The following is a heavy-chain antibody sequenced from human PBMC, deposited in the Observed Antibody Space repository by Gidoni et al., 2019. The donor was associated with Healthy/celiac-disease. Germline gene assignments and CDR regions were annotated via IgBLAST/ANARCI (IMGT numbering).Heavy chain of an antibody. J-gene: IGHJ6*02. CDR3: ARVGCGGDCYPGGYYYYGMDV. V-gene: IGHV1-69*02. Sequence: QVQLVQSGAEVKKPGSSVKVSCKASGGTFSSYTIRWGRQAPGQGLEWMGRITPILGIANYAQKFQGRVTITADKSTSTAYMELSSLRSEDTAVYYCARVGCGGDCYPGGYYYYGMDVWGQGTTVTVSS. CDR2: ITPILGIA. CDR1: GGTFSSYT. D-gene: IGHD2-21*02.